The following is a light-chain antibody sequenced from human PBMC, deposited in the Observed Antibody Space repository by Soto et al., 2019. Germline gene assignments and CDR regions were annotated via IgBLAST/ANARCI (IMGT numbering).Light chain of an antibody. Sequence: QSALTQPASVSGSPGQSITISCTGTSSDVGGYNYVSWYQHHPGRAPKLIIYEVSHRPSGVSNRFSGSKSANTASLTISGLQAEYEADYYCTSYTTTNTPVVFGGGTKVTVL. J-gene: IGLJ2*01. CDR2: EVS. CDR3: TSYTTTNTPVV. CDR1: SSDVGGYNY. V-gene: IGLV2-14*01.